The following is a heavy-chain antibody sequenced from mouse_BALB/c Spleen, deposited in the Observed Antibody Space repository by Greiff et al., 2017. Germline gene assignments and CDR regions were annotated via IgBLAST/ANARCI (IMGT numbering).Heavy chain of an antibody. V-gene: IGHV14-3*02. CDR1: GFNIKDTY. Sequence: EVQLMESGAELVKPGASVKLSCTASGFNIKDTYMHWVKQRPEQGLEWIGRIDPANGNTKYDPKFQGKATITADTSSNTAYLQLSSLTSEDTAVYYCARSSLYYDYDYFDYWGQGTTLTVSS. CDR3: ARSSLYYDYDYFDY. J-gene: IGHJ2*01. D-gene: IGHD2-4*01. CDR2: IDPANGNT.